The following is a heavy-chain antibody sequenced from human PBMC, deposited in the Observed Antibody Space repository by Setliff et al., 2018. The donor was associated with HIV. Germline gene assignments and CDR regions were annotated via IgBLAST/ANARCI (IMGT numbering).Heavy chain of an antibody. CDR1: GSTLTNYH. D-gene: IGHD3-10*01. Sequence: ASVKVSCKASGSTLTNYHMHWVRQAPGQGLGGMGVINPSGGITTYAQKFQGRVTVTRDTSTSTVFMELSSLNSEDTAVYYCATDRDATMVPGADYWGQGTQVTVSS. J-gene: IGHJ4*02. CDR3: ATDRDATMVPGADY. CDR2: INPSGGIT. V-gene: IGHV1-46*01.